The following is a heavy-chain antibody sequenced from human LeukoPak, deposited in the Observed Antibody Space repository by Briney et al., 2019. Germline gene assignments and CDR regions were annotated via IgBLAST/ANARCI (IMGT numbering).Heavy chain of an antibody. V-gene: IGHV4-31*03. Sequence: SETLSLTCTVSGGSISSGGYYWSWIRQHPGKGLKWIGYIYYSGSTYYNPSLKSRVTISVDKSKNQFSLKLSSVTAADTAVYYCAKASHYDFWSAYGDWGQGTLVTVSS. CDR3: AKASHYDFWSAYGD. D-gene: IGHD3-3*01. CDR1: GGSISSGGYY. J-gene: IGHJ4*02. CDR2: IYYSGST.